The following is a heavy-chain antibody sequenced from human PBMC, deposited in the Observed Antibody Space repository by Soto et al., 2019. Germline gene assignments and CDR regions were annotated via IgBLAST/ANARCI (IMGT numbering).Heavy chain of an antibody. J-gene: IGHJ5*02. CDR3: ARGRRASSSRYSLLDVRVTNWFDP. CDR1: GGSFSGYY. Sequence: SETLSLTCAVYGGSFSGYYWSWIRQPPGKGLEWIGEINHSGSTNYNPSLKSRVTISVDTSKNQFSLKLSSVTAADTAVYYCARGRRASSSRYSLLDVRVTNWFDPWGQGTLVTVSS. CDR2: INHSGST. D-gene: IGHD6-13*01. V-gene: IGHV4-34*01.